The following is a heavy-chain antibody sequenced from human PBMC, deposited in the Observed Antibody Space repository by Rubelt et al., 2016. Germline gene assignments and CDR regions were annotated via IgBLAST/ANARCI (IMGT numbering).Heavy chain of an antibody. Sequence: VQLVESGGGLVKPGGSLRLSCAASGFTFSSYSMNWVRQAPGKGLEWVSVIYSGGSTYYADSVKGRFTISRDNSKNTLYLQMNSLRAEDTAVYYCARDARSEWLRFNYGMDVWGQGTTVTVSS. CDR2: IYSGGST. CDR3: ARDARSEWLRFNYGMDV. V-gene: IGHV3-66*02. J-gene: IGHJ6*02. CDR1: GFTFSSYS. D-gene: IGHD5-12*01.